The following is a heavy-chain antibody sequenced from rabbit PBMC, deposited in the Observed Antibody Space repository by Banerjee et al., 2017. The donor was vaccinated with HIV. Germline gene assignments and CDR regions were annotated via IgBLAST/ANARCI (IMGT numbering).Heavy chain of an antibody. V-gene: IGHV1S45*01. D-gene: IGHD1-1*01. Sequence: QEQLEESGGDLVKPEGSLTLTCTASGFSFSNYWMCLVRQAPGKGLEWIACIYVGSSGGTYYASGAKGRFTRSKTSSTTVTLQMTRLTAADTATDFCARDWAGVIGWKFNLGGQGTLVTGS. J-gene: IGHJ4*01. CDR1: GFSFSNYW. CDR3: ARDWAGVIGWKFNL. CDR2: IYVGSSGGT.